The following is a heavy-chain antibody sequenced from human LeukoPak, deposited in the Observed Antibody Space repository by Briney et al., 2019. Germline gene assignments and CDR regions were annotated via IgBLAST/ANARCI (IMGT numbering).Heavy chain of an antibody. J-gene: IGHJ5*02. CDR1: GFTFSTYA. CDR3: ARDRDSSGYYYQYNWFDP. D-gene: IGHD3-22*01. Sequence: GGSLRLSCTASGFTFSTYAMSWVRQAPGKGLEWVSCISGSSSYIYYADSVKGRFTISRDNAKNSLYLQMNSLRAEDTAVYYCARDRDSSGYYYQYNWFDPWGQGTLVTVSS. V-gene: IGHV3-21*01. CDR2: ISGSSSYI.